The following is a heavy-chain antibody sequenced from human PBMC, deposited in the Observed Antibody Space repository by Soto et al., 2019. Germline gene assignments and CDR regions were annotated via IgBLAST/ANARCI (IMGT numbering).Heavy chain of an antibody. D-gene: IGHD3-16*01. CDR1: GFPFSHYW. J-gene: IGHJ5*02. CDR3: TSDTFRLRDT. CDR2: INPAGTIT. V-gene: IGHV3-74*01. Sequence: MQMVESGGGSVQPGGSLRLSCAASGFPFSHYWMHWVRQTPGKGLVWVSRINPAGTITNYADSVEGRFTISRDNADSALFLQMNRLSAEDTAIYYCTSDTFRLRDTWGQGTLVTVSS.